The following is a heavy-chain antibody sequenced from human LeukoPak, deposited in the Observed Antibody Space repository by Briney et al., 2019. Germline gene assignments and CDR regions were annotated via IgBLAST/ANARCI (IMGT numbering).Heavy chain of an antibody. CDR3: ARDFGVIRRS. J-gene: IGHJ5*02. D-gene: IGHD3-3*01. CDR1: GFAFRSFD. CDR2: LSGSGDTT. V-gene: IGHV3-23*01. Sequence: PGGSLRLSCAASGFAFRSFDMSWVRQAPGKGLEWVSSLSGSGDTTYYADSVKGRFTISRDDSKNTLFLQMSSLRPEDTAVYYCARDFGVIRRSWGQGTLVSVSS.